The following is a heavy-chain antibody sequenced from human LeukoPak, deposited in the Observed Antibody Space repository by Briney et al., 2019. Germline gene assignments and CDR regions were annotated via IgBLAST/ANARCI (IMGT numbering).Heavy chain of an antibody. V-gene: IGHV3-23*01. CDR3: VREHCSGGTCYSFFDY. J-gene: IGHJ4*02. Sequence: PGGSLRLSCAASGFTFSSYAMSWVRQAPGKGLEWVSSISGSGSSTYYADSVKGRFTISTDNSKNTLYLQMNSLRAEDTAVYYCVREHCSGGTCYSFFDYWGQGTLVTVSS. CDR2: ISGSGSST. CDR1: GFTFSSYA. D-gene: IGHD2-15*01.